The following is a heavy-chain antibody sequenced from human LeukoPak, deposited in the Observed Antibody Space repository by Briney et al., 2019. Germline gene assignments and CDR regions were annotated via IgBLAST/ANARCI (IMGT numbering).Heavy chain of an antibody. Sequence: PGGSLRLSCAASGFTFSSYWIHWVRQAPGKGLVWVSLINSDGSSTSYADSVKGRFTISRDNAKNTVYVQMNSLRAEDTAVYYCARDFGRALRESTFDYWGQGTLVTVSS. V-gene: IGHV3-74*01. CDR1: GFTFSSYW. CDR2: INSDGSST. CDR3: ARDFGRALRESTFDY. D-gene: IGHD1-26*01. J-gene: IGHJ4*02.